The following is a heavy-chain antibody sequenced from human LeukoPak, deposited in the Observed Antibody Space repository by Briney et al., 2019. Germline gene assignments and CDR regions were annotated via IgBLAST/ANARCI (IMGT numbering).Heavy chain of an antibody. Sequence: GGSLRLSCAASGFTFSNYWMHWVRQAPGKGLVWVSRIHSDGSSTSYADSVKGRFTISRDNAKNSLYLQMNSLRAEDTAVYYCARRGASSGGLDYWGQGTLVTVSS. CDR1: GFTFSNYW. CDR2: IHSDGSST. J-gene: IGHJ4*02. V-gene: IGHV3-74*01. D-gene: IGHD6-19*01. CDR3: ARRGASSGGLDY.